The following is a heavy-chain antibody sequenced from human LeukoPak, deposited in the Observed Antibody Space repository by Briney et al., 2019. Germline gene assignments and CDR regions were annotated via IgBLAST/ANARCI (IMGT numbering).Heavy chain of an antibody. CDR1: GYTLTELS. J-gene: IGHJ4*02. V-gene: IGHV1-24*01. CDR2: FDPEDGET. D-gene: IGHD3-16*01. CDR3: ATRDGPFLGVFTETPLYY. Sequence: ASVKVSCKVSGYTLTELSMHWVRQAPGKGLEWMGGFDPEDGETIYAQKFQGRVTMTEDTSTDTAYMELSSLRSEDTAVYYCATRDGPFLGVFTETPLYYWGQGTLVTVSS.